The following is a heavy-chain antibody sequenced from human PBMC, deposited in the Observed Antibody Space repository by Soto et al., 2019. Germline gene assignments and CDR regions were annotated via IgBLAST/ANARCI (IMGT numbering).Heavy chain of an antibody. V-gene: IGHV4-34*01. CDR1: GGSFSGYY. CDR3: ARLYRYCSSTSCYRSNWFDP. CDR2: INHSGST. Sequence: QVQLQQWGAGLLKPSETLSLTCAVYGGSFSGYYWSWIRQPPGKGLEWMGEINHSGSTNYNPSLKSRVTISVDTSKIQFSLKLSSVTAADTAVYYCARLYRYCSSTSCYRSNWFDPWGQGTLVTVSS. D-gene: IGHD2-2*01. J-gene: IGHJ5*02.